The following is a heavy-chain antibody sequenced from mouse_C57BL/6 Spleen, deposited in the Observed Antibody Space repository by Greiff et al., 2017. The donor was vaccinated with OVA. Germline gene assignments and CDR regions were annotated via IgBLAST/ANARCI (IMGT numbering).Heavy chain of an antibody. CDR1: GFTFSSYA. CDR3: AREGTFHAWVAY. V-gene: IGHV5-4*01. CDR2: ISDGGSYT. J-gene: IGHJ3*01. Sequence: EVKVVESGGGLVKPGGSLKLSCAASGFTFSSYAMSWVRQTPEKRLEWVATISDGGSYTYYPDNVKGRFTISRDNAKNNLYLQMSHLKSEDTAMDDCAREGTFHAWVAYWGQGTLVTVSA.